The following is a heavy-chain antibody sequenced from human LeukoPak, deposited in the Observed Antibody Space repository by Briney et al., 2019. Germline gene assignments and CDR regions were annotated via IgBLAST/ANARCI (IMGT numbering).Heavy chain of an antibody. D-gene: IGHD1-14*01. CDR1: GDSVSSHGVA. CDR3: TRGRNSAFDY. J-gene: IGHJ4*02. CDR2: TYYGSKWSN. Sequence: SQTLSLSCVISGDSVSSHGVAWNWVRQSPSRGLEWLGRTYYGSKWSNDYALSVKSRITINPDTSKNQFSLQLNSVTPEDTAVYYCTRGRNSAFDYWGQGTLVTVSS. V-gene: IGHV6-1*01.